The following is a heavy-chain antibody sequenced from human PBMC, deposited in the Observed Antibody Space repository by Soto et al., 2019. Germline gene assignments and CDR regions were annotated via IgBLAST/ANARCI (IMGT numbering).Heavy chain of an antibody. V-gene: IGHV3-30*18. CDR3: AKDHLLTTVTTVGD. J-gene: IGHJ4*02. CDR2: ISYHGNDK. D-gene: IGHD4-17*01. Sequence: GCSLRLSCAAAEFIVSTYGMHWVRQAPGKGLEWVAVISYHGNDKYYAESVKGRFTISRDNFKNTLYLQMDSLRAEDTAVYYCAKDHLLTTVTTVGDWGQGTLVTVSS. CDR1: EFIVSTYG.